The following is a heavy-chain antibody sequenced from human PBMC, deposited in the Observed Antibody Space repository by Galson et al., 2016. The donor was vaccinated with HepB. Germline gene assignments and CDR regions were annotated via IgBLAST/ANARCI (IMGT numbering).Heavy chain of an antibody. CDR1: GFNLSAYT. CDR3: ARSPDWFDP. J-gene: IGHJ5*02. CDR2: INRSGAYI. V-gene: IGHV3-21*01. Sequence: SLRLSCAASGFNLSAYTVNWVRRAPGRGLEWVSSINRSGAYIHYADSVKGRFTISRDNAKNSVYLQMNSLRAEDTAVYYCARSPDWFDPWGQGTLVTVSS.